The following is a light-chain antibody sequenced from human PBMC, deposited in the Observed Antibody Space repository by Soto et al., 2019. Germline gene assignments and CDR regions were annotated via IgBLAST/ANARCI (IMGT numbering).Light chain of an antibody. Sequence: QSALTQPASVSGSPGQSITVSCTGTSRDVGNYDFVSWYQQHPGKAPKVIIYDVSNRPSGVSDRFSASKSGNTASLTISGLQTEDEAVYFCSSYTSGSVLFGGGTKATVL. CDR2: DVS. J-gene: IGLJ3*02. CDR3: SSYTSGSVL. CDR1: SRDVGNYDF. V-gene: IGLV2-14*01.